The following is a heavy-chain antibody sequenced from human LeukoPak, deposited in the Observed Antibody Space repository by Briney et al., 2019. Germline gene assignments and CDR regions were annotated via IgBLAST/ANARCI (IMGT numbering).Heavy chain of an antibody. Sequence: SETLSLTCTVSGGSISSGGYYWSWIRQHPGKGLEWIGYIYYSGSTYYNPSLKSRVTISVDTSKNQFSLKLNSVTAADLAVYYCARCGAQLNWFDPWGQGTLVTVSS. CDR3: ARCGAQLNWFDP. J-gene: IGHJ5*02. D-gene: IGHD2-2*01. V-gene: IGHV4-31*03. CDR1: GGSISSGGYY. CDR2: IYYSGST.